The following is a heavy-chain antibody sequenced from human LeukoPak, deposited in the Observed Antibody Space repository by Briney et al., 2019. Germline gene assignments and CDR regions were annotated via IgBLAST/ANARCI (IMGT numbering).Heavy chain of an antibody. J-gene: IGHJ4*02. CDR3: ATAGYSSGWYRSGLGSIDY. CDR2: FDPEDGVT. D-gene: IGHD6-19*01. CDR1: GYTLTELS. Sequence: ASVKVSCKVSGYTLTELSMHWVRQAPGKGLEWMGGFDPEDGVTIYAQKFQGRVTMTEDTSTDTAYMELSSLRSEDTAVYYCATAGYSSGWYRSGLGSIDYWGQGTLVTVSS. V-gene: IGHV1-24*01.